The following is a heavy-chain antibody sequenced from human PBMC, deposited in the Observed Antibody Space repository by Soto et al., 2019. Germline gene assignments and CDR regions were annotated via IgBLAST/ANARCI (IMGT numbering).Heavy chain of an antibody. Sequence: GWSLRLSCAASGFTFDDYAMHWVRQAPGKGLEWVSGISWNSGSIGYADSVKGRFTIFRDNAKNSLYLQMNSLRAEDTALYYCAKDIGSYGYPQALDYWGQGTLVTVSS. D-gene: IGHD5-18*01. CDR2: ISWNSGSI. V-gene: IGHV3-9*01. J-gene: IGHJ4*02. CDR1: GFTFDDYA. CDR3: AKDIGSYGYPQALDY.